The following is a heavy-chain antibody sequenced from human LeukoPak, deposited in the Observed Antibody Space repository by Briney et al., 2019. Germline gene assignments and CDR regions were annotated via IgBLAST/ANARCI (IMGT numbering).Heavy chain of an antibody. CDR2: LYSGGNT. V-gene: IGHV3-53*01. D-gene: IGHD6-19*01. CDR3: ARGVPVAY. CDR1: GVTVSNTF. Sequence: GGSLRLSCAASGVTVSNTFMSWVRQAPGKGLEWVSVLYSGGNTYYADSVKGRFTISRDTSKNTVYLQMDSLRAEDTAVYFCARGVPVAYWGQGTLVTVSS. J-gene: IGHJ4*02.